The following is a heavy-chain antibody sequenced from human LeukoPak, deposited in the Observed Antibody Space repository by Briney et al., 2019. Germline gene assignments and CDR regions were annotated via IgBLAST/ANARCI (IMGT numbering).Heavy chain of an antibody. CDR2: ISSSGSTI. CDR3: AELGITMIGGV. Sequence: GGSLRLSCADSGFTFSSYEMNWVPQAPGKGLEWVSYISSSGSTIYYADSVKGRFTISRDNAKNSLYLQMNSLRAEDTAVYYCAELGITMIGGVWGKGTTVTISS. CDR1: GFTFSSYE. J-gene: IGHJ6*04. D-gene: IGHD3-10*02. V-gene: IGHV3-48*03.